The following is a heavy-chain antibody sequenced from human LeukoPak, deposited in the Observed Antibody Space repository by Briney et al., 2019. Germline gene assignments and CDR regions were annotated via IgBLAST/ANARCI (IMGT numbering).Heavy chain of an antibody. D-gene: IGHD4-17*01. CDR3: ASYGDLQYFQH. V-gene: IGHV4-30-4*08. CDR2: IYYSGST. CDR1: GGSISSGDYY. J-gene: IGHJ1*01. Sequence: PSETLSLTCTVSGGSISSGDYYWSWIRQPPGKGLEWIGYIYYSGSTYYNPSLKSRVTISVDTSKNQFSLKLSSVTAADTAVYYCASYGDLQYFQHWGQGNLVTVSS.